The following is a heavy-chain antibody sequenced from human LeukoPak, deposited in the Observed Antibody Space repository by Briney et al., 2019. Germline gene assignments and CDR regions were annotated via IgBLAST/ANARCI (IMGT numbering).Heavy chain of an antibody. CDR1: GGSISSYY. CDR3: ARGHRIRYGHYYCYYYMDV. V-gene: IGHV4-34*01. CDR2: INHSGGT. J-gene: IGHJ6*03. D-gene: IGHD5-18*01. Sequence: SETLSLTCTVSGGSISSYYWSWIRQPAGKGLEWIGEINHSGGTNYNPSLKSRVTISVDTSKNQFSLKLSSVTAADTAVYYCARGHRIRYGHYYCYYYMDVWGKGTTVTVSS.